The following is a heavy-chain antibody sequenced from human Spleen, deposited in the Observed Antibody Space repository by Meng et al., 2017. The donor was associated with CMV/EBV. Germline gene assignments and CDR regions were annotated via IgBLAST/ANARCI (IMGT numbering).Heavy chain of an antibody. V-gene: IGHV4-59*01. J-gene: IGHJ4*02. D-gene: IGHD6-13*01. CDR3: ARLHSSTWHDDY. Sequence: GSLRLSCTVSGGSIRPYFWSWIRQPPGKGLEWLGYVYYTGSTNYNPSLKSRVTISLETSQNQFSLKLTSVTAADTAVYYCARLHSSTWHDDYWGQGTLVTVSS. CDR1: GGSIRPYF. CDR2: VYYTGST.